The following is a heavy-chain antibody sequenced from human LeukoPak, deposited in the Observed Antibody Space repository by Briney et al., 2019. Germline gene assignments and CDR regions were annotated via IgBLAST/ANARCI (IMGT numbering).Heavy chain of an antibody. Sequence: GESLKISCKGSGYSFTTYWIAWVRQMPGKGLEWMGIIYPGDSDTRYSLSFQGHVTISVDRSISTAYLQWSSLKASDTAMYYCARHPDYGSGIDYWGQGTLVTVSS. CDR2: IYPGDSDT. CDR1: GYSFTTYW. CDR3: ARHPDYGSGIDY. D-gene: IGHD3-10*01. J-gene: IGHJ4*02. V-gene: IGHV5-51*01.